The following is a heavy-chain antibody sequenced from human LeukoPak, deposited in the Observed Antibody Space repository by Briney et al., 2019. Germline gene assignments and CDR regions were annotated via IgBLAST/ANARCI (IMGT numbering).Heavy chain of an antibody. D-gene: IGHD4-17*01. Sequence: GSLRLSCAASGFPFSEFSLHWVRQAPGKGLEWVAVVWYDGTRKYYADSVKGRFIISKDDSRDTLYLQMSSLRADDTAVYYCARGDGDYGDYYFDYWGQGVLDTVSS. CDR2: VWYDGTRK. CDR1: GFPFSEFS. CDR3: ARGDGDYGDYYFDY. J-gene: IGHJ4*02. V-gene: IGHV3-33*01.